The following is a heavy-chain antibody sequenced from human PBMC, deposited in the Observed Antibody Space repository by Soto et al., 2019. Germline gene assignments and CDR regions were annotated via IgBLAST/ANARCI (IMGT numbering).Heavy chain of an antibody. CDR2: ISGSGGST. CDR3: ARDGCSSTSCSLGNDAFDI. D-gene: IGHD2-2*01. Sequence: GGSLRLSCAASGFTFSIFAMSWVRQSPGKGLEWVSTISGSGGSTYYADAVKGRFSISRDNSMGTLYLQMKSLRAEDTAVYYCARDGCSSTSCSLGNDAFDIWGQGTMVTVSS. CDR1: GFTFSIFA. J-gene: IGHJ3*02. V-gene: IGHV3-23*01.